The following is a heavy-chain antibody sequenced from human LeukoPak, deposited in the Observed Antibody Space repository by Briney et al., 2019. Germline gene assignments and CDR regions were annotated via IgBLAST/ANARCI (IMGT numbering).Heavy chain of an antibody. CDR3: ARAGYCSSTSCYPFVD. D-gene: IGHD2-2*01. CDR2: IYYSGST. J-gene: IGHJ4*02. Sequence: SETLSLTCTVSGGSISSYYWSWIRQPPGKGLEWIGYIYYSGSTNYNPSLKSRVTISVDTSKNQFSLKLSSVTAADTAVYYCARAGYCSSTSCYPFVDWGQGTLVTVSS. V-gene: IGHV4-59*01. CDR1: GGSISSYY.